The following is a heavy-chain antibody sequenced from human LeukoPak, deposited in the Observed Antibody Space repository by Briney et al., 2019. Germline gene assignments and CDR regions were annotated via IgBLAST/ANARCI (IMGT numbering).Heavy chain of an antibody. CDR2: ISYDGSNK. V-gene: IGHV3-30-3*02. D-gene: IGHD3/OR15-3a*01. CDR1: GFTFSSYA. CDR3: AKYFYSDNDFRPGCRYFDF. Sequence: GGSLRLSCAASGFTFSSYAMHWVRQAPGKGLEWVAVISYDGSNKYYADSVKGRFTISRDNSKNTVYLQMNSLRADDTAMYFCAKYFYSDNDFRPGCRYFDFWGQGVLVTVSS. J-gene: IGHJ4*02.